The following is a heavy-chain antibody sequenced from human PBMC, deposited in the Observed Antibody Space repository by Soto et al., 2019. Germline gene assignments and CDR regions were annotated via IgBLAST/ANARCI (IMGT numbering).Heavy chain of an antibody. J-gene: IGHJ4*02. D-gene: IGHD2-21*02. CDR2: IIPIFGTA. Sequence: AVKVSCKASGGTFSSYAISWVRQAPGQGLEWMGGIIPIFGTANYAQKFQGRVTITADESTSTAYMELSSLRSEDTAVYYCACGTAIASYFDYWGQGTLVTVYS. V-gene: IGHV1-69*13. CDR1: GGTFSSYA. CDR3: ACGTAIASYFDY.